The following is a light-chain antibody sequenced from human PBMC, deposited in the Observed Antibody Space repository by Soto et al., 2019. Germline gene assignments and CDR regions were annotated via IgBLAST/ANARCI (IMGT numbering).Light chain of an antibody. CDR3: CSYVGARTYV. V-gene: IGLV2-23*01. CDR2: EGN. J-gene: IGLJ1*01. Sequence: QSALTQPASVSGSPGQSITISCTGSVSDVGSFGPVSWYQQHPGQVPKLIIYEGNRRPSGVSSRFSGSKSGNTASLTISGLQAEYEADYYCCSYVGARTYVFGAGTKVTVL. CDR1: VSDVGSFGP.